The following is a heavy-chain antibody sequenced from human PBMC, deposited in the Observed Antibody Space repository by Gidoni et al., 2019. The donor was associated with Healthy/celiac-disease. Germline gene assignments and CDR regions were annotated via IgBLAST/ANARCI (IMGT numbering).Heavy chain of an antibody. CDR3: ARTPIQLYSSSWYGVDY. CDR2: ISYDGSNK. D-gene: IGHD6-13*01. Sequence: VQLVESGGGVVQPGRSLRLSCAASGFTFSSYSMHWVRQAPGKGLEWVAVISYDGSNKYYADSVKGRFTISRDNSKNTLYLQMNSLRAEDTAVYYCARTPIQLYSSSWYGVDYWGQGTLVTVSS. V-gene: IGHV3-30-3*01. CDR1: GFTFSSYS. J-gene: IGHJ4*02.